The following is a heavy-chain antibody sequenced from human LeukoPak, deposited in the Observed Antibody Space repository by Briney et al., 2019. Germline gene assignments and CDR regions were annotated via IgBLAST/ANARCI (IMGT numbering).Heavy chain of an antibody. V-gene: IGHV3-48*01. J-gene: IGHJ6*03. CDR3: ARAAKWEFYHYYMDV. D-gene: IGHD1-26*01. CDR1: EFTFSSYS. CDR2: ISNGSGNR. Sequence: GGSLRLSCVASEFTFSSYSMIWVRQAPGKGLEWIAYISNGSGNRYYADSVKGRFTISRDNAKNLLYLQMNNLRADDTAVYYCARAAKWEFYHYYMDVWSKGTTVTVSS.